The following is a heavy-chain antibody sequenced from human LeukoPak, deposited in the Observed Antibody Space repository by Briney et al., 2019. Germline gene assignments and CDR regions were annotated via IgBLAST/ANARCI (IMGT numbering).Heavy chain of an antibody. CDR2: ISSNGGST. CDR3: ARDHGGSNAYYFDY. J-gene: IGHJ4*02. Sequence: GGSLRLSCAASGFTFSSYAMHWVRQAPGKGLEYVSAISSNGGSTYYANSVKGRFTISRDNSKNTLYLQMGSLRAEDMAVYYCARDHGGSNAYYFDYRGQGTLVTVSS. V-gene: IGHV3-64*01. D-gene: IGHD1-26*01. CDR1: GFTFSSYA.